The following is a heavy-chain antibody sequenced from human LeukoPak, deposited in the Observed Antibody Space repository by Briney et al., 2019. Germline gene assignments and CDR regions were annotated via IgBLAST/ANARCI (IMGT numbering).Heavy chain of an antibody. CDR2: IKEDGSEK. CDR3: ARDSSGYQ. V-gene: IGHV3-7*01. J-gene: IGHJ4*02. CDR1: GFTFSTYW. Sequence: GSLRLSCAASGFTFSTYWMSWVRQAPGKGLEWVANIKEDGSEKYYGDSVKGRFTISRGNAKSSLYLEMNSLRVEDTAVYYCARDSSGYQWGQGTLVTVSS. D-gene: IGHD3-22*01.